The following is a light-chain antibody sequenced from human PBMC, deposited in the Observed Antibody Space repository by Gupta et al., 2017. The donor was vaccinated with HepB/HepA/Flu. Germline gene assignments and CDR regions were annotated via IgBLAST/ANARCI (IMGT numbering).Light chain of an antibody. CDR3: QSGDKSGPI. Sequence: SSELPQSSSESVSPGQTAKLTCSGDVVGRQYSPWYQQRPGQAPLLIIYKDTERPAGIPERFSGSTSGTEVTLTITGVQAEDEGDYYCQSGDKSGPIFGGGTKLTVL. V-gene: IGLV3-25*03. CDR1: VVGRQY. CDR2: KDT. J-gene: IGLJ2*01.